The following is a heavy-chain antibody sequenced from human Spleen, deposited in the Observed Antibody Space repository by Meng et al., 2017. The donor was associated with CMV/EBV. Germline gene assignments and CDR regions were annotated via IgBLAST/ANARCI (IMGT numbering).Heavy chain of an antibody. CDR1: GDSVSNTSAT. D-gene: IGHD3-10*01. J-gene: IGHJ3*02. CDR2: TYYRSQWFN. CDR3: ARDDGVSYTSGRYHAFDI. Sequence: SCVVSGDSVSNTSATWNWIRQSPSRGLEWLGRTYYRSQWFNYYAVSVKSRISVSSDASKNQFSLQLNSVTPEDTAMYYCARDDGVSYTSGRYHAFDIWGQGTMVTVSS. V-gene: IGHV6-1*01.